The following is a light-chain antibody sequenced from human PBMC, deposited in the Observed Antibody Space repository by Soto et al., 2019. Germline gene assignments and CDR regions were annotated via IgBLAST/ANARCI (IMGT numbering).Light chain of an antibody. CDR1: QSVSSY. CDR3: QQRSNWPIT. Sequence: EIVLTQSPATLSLSPGERATLSCRASQSVSSYLAWYQQKPGQAPRLLIYEASNMANGIPATFSGSGSGTDFTLTISSLEPEDFAVYYGQQRSNWPITFGQGTRLEIK. V-gene: IGKV3-11*01. CDR2: EAS. J-gene: IGKJ5*01.